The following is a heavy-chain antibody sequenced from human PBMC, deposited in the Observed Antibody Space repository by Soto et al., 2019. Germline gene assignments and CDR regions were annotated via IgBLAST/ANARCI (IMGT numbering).Heavy chain of an antibody. CDR3: AVQSSSPERGNYGMDV. V-gene: IGHV5-51*01. CDR1: GYSFTSYW. CDR2: IYPGDSDT. Sequence: PGESLKISCKGSGYSFTSYWIGWVRQMPGKGLEWMGIIYPGDSDTRYSPSFQGQVTISADKSISTAYLQWSSLKASDTAMYYCAVQSSSPERGNYGMDVWGQGTRVTVSS. J-gene: IGHJ6*02. D-gene: IGHD1-1*01.